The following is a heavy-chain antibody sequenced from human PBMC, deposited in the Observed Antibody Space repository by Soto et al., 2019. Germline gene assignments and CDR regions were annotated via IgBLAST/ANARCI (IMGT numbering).Heavy chain of an antibody. CDR1: GFTFSSYA. J-gene: IGHJ4*02. V-gene: IGHV3-23*01. CDR3: AKSYGSSWAPRDY. D-gene: IGHD6-13*01. Sequence: EVQLLESGGGLVQPGGSLRLSCAASGFTFSSYAMSWVRQAPGKGLEWVSAIGGSGGSTYYADSVKGRFTISRDNSKNTLYLQMNSLRAEDTAVYYCAKSYGSSWAPRDYWGQGTLVTVSS. CDR2: IGGSGGST.